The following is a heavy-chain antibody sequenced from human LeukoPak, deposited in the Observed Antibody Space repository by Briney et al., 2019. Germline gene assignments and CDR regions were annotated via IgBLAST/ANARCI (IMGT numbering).Heavy chain of an antibody. CDR2: IKQDGGEK. CDR3: AREDIVVVPAAIAYYYYYGMDV. Sequence: GGSLRLSCAASGFTFSTYWMSWVRQAPGKGLEWVANIKQDGGEKNYVDSVKGRFTISRDNAKNSLYLQMNSLRAEDTAVYYCAREDIVVVPAAIAYYYYYGMDVWGQGTTVTVSS. CDR1: GFTFSTYW. J-gene: IGHJ6*02. V-gene: IGHV3-7*01. D-gene: IGHD2-2*01.